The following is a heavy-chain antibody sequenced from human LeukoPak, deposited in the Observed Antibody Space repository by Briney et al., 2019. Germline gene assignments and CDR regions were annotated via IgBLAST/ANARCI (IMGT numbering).Heavy chain of an antibody. CDR2: ISYDGSNK. Sequence: GGSLRLSCAASGFTFSSYAMHWVRQAPGNGLEWVAVISYDGSNKYYADSVKGRFTISRDNSKNTLYLQMNSLRAEDTAVYYCARGPERTGVGTRYYYDMDVWGQGTTVTVSS. CDR1: GFTFSSYA. CDR3: ARGPERTGVGTRYYYDMDV. D-gene: IGHD2-8*01. V-gene: IGHV3-30-3*01. J-gene: IGHJ6*02.